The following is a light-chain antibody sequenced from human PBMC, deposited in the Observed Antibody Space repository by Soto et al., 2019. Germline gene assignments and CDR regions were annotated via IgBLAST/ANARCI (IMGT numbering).Light chain of an antibody. CDR3: SAWDDNLNGVL. CDR2: FDD. J-gene: IGLJ2*01. V-gene: IGLV1-36*01. Sequence: QLVLTQPPSMSGAPRQRVTISCSGSNSNIGNNAVNWYQQVPGKAPKLLIYFDDLLSSGVSDRFSGSKSGTSASLVISGLQSEDEADYYCSAWDDNLNGVLFGGGTQLTVL. CDR1: NSNIGNNA.